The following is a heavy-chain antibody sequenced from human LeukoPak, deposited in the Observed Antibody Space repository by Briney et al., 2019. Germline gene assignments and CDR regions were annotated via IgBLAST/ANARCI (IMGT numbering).Heavy chain of an antibody. J-gene: IGHJ4*02. CDR1: GYSISSGYY. CDR2: IYYSGSS. V-gene: IGHV4-38-2*02. CDR3: AGADRHDYGEDY. Sequence: PSETLSLTCTVSGYSISSGYYWGWIRQPPGKGLEWIGFIYYSGSSYCNPSLKSRVTMSVDTSKNQFSLKLTSVTAADTAVYYCAGADRHDYGEDYWGQGTLVTVSS. D-gene: IGHD4-17*01.